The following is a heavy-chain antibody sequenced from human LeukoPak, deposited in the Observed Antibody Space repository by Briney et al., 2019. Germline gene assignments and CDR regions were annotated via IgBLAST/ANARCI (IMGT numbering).Heavy chain of an antibody. CDR3: ARVSWGSSFAVGAFDI. CDR2: FDPEDGET. Sequence: ASVKVSCKVSGYTLTELSMHWVRQAPGKGLEWMGGFDPEDGETIYAQKFQGRVTMTEDTSTDTAYMELSSLRSEDTAVYYCARVSWGSSFAVGAFDIWGQGTMVTVSS. CDR1: GYTLTELS. D-gene: IGHD3-16*01. V-gene: IGHV1-24*01. J-gene: IGHJ3*02.